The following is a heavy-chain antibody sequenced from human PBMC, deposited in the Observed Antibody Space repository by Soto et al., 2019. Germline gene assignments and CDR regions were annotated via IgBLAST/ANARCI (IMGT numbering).Heavy chain of an antibody. D-gene: IGHD2-15*01. Sequence: DVQLVESGGGLVMPGGSLRLSCAASGFTFASYHMSWVRQAPGKGLDWVSSINPSSSHIYYSDSVRGRFTISRDDSKNSLHLDMNSLRTEDVAIYYCVRGYCGGGGCYLRRDAFDVWGQGTAVTVSS. CDR3: VRGYCGGGGCYLRRDAFDV. CDR2: INPSSSHI. CDR1: GFTFASYH. J-gene: IGHJ3*01. V-gene: IGHV3-21*02.